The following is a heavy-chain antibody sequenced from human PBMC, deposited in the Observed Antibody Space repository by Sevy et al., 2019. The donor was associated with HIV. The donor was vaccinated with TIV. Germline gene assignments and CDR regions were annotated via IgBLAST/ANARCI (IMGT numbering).Heavy chain of an antibody. CDR2: ISSSSYI. J-gene: IGHJ4*02. CDR3: ARDRGDGYNKGSFDY. Sequence: GGSLRLSCAASGFTFSSYSMDWVRQAPGKGLEWVSSISSSSYIYYADSVKGRFTISRDNAKNSLYLQMNSLRAEDTAVYYRARDRGDGYNKGSFDYWGQGTLVTVSS. CDR1: GFTFSSYS. V-gene: IGHV3-21*01. D-gene: IGHD3-10*01.